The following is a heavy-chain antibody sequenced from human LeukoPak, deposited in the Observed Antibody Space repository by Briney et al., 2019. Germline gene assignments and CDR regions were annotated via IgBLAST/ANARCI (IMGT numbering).Heavy chain of an antibody. CDR2: IIPILGIT. Sequence: ASVKVSCKASGYTFTSYDINWVRQATGQGLEWMGRIIPILGITNYAQKFQGRVTITADKSTSTAYMELSSLRSEDTAVYYCARVPRLGIAVAAFDYWGQGTLVTVSS. D-gene: IGHD6-19*01. CDR1: GYTFTSYD. J-gene: IGHJ4*02. CDR3: ARVPRLGIAVAAFDY. V-gene: IGHV1-69*04.